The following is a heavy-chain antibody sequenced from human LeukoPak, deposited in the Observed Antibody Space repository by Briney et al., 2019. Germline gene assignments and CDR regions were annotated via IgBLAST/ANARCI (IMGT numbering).Heavy chain of an antibody. D-gene: IGHD3-9*01. CDR3: ARDSAYYDILTGYSFAFDI. V-gene: IGHV4-4*07. CDR1: GGSISSYY. Sequence: PSETLSLTCTVSGGSISSYYWSWIRQPAGKGLEWIGRIYTSGSTNYIPSLKSRVTISVDTSKNQFSLKLSSVTAADTAVYYCARDSAYYDILTGYSFAFDIWGQGTMVTVSS. J-gene: IGHJ3*02. CDR2: IYTSGST.